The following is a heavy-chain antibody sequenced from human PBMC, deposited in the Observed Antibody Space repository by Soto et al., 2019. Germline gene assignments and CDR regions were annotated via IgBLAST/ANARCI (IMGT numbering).Heavy chain of an antibody. J-gene: IGHJ5*02. CDR1: GGSISYYY. CDR2: IHYSGST. CDR3: ARDGCDCSPTSCPGAWLAH. Sequence: PSETLSLTCTVSGGSISYYYWSWIRQSPGKGLEWIGYIHYSGSTKYNPSLKSRVTMSVDMSRNQFSLNLNSVTAADTAMYFCARDGCDCSPTSCPGAWLAHWGQGTLVTVSS. V-gene: IGHV4-59*01. D-gene: IGHD2-2*01.